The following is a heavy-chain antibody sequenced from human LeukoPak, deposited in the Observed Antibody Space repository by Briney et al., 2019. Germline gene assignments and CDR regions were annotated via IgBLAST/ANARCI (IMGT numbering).Heavy chain of an antibody. D-gene: IGHD3-9*01. Sequence: PSETLSLTCAVSGGSISSSNWWSWVRQPPGKGLEWIGEIYHSGSTNYNPSLKSRVTISVDKSKNQFSLKLSSMTAADTAVYYCARHVDDYDILTGYYTSTRFDPWGQGTLVTVSS. CDR1: GGSISSSNW. CDR2: IYHSGST. CDR3: ARHVDDYDILTGYYTSTRFDP. V-gene: IGHV4-4*02. J-gene: IGHJ5*02.